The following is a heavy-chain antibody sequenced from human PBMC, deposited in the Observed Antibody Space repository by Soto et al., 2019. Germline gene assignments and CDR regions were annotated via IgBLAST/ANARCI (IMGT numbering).Heavy chain of an antibody. CDR2: MNNRGIT. Sequence: QVQLQESGPGLLKPSQTLSLTCTVSGGSIRSNGYYWSWISQRTGKGLEWISYMNNRGITYYNPSLKCRLTISEDTSKNHFYLNLNSVTAADTAVYYCARDGLSGGDAFDIWGQGTMVVVSS. D-gene: IGHD3-10*01. CDR1: GGSIRSNGYY. J-gene: IGHJ3*02. V-gene: IGHV4-31*03. CDR3: ARDGLSGGDAFDI.